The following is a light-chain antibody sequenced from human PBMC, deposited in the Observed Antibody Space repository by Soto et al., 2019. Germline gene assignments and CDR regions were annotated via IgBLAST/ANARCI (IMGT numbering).Light chain of an antibody. J-gene: IGLJ1*01. CDR2: EVS. CDR3: SSYTSSSTYV. CDR1: SSDVGGYNY. V-gene: IGLV2-14*01. Sequence: QSALTQPASVSGSSGQSITISCTGTSSDVGGYNYVSWYQQYPGKAPKLMIYEVSNRPSGVSNRFSGSKSGNTASLTISGLQAEDEADYYCSSYTSSSTYVFGTGTKVTVL.